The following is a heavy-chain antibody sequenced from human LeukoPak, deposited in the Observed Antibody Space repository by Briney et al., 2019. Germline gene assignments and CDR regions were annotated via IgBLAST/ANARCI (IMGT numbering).Heavy chain of an antibody. CDR3: TKAALSWGDYYYMDV. V-gene: IGHV3-30*02. D-gene: IGHD3-16*01. CDR2: IRYDGSNK. Sequence: QPGGSLRLSCAASGFTFSSYGMHGVCQAPGKGLEWVAFIRYDGSNKYYADSVKGRFTISRDNSKNTLYLQMNSLRAEDTAVYYCTKAALSWGDYYYMDVWGKGTTVTVSS. CDR1: GFTFSSYG. J-gene: IGHJ6*03.